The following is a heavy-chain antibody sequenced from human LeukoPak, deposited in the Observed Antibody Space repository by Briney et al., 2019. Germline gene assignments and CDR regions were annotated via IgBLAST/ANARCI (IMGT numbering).Heavy chain of an antibody. V-gene: IGHV3-30*02. CDR2: IRYDGNNK. Sequence: GGSLRLSCAGSGFTFSSYGMHWVRQAPGKGLEWVAFIRYDGNNKYYADSVKGRFTISRDNSKNTLYLQMNSLRAEDTAVYYCARESAYYYRSGSYYFDYWGQGTLVTVSS. CDR1: GFTFSSYG. D-gene: IGHD3-10*01. CDR3: ARESAYYYRSGSYYFDY. J-gene: IGHJ4*02.